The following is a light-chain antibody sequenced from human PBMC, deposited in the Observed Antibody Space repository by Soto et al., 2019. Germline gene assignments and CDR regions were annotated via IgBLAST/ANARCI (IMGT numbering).Light chain of an antibody. CDR1: SSDVGGYNY. CDR3: SSPKV. V-gene: IGLV2-8*01. CDR2: EVS. Sequence: QSVLTQPPSASGSPGQSVTISYTGTSSDVGGYNYVSWYQQHPGKAPKLMIYEVSKRPSGVPDRFSGSKSGNTASLTVSGLQAEDEADYYCSSPKVFGTRTKVTVL. J-gene: IGLJ1*01.